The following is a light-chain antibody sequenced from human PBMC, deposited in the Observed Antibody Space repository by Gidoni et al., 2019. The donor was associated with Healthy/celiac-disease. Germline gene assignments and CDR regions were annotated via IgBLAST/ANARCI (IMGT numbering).Light chain of an antibody. CDR2: KIS. J-gene: IGKJ2*01. CDR1: QSIVHSDGNTY. V-gene: IGKV2-24*01. Sequence: DVVMTQTTLSSTVTLGQPASISCRSSQSIVHSDGNTYLNWFQQRPGQPPRLLINKISNRLSGVPDRFSGSGAGTDFTLRISRVEAEDVGVYYCMQATHLYTFXQXTKLEIK. CDR3: MQATHLYT.